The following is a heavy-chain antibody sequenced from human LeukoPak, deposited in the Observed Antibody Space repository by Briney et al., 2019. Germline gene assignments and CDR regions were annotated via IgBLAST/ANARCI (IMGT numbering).Heavy chain of an antibody. CDR2: ISAYNGNT. CDR3: ARDLEGVRGVKFDY. D-gene: IGHD3-10*01. J-gene: IGHJ4*02. V-gene: IGHV1-18*04. Sequence: ASVKVSCKASGYTFTSYYMHWVRQAPGQGFEWMGWISAYNGNTNYAQKLQGRVTMTTDTSTSTAYMELRSLRSDDTAVYYCARDLEGVRGVKFDYWGQGTLVTVSS. CDR1: GYTFTSYY.